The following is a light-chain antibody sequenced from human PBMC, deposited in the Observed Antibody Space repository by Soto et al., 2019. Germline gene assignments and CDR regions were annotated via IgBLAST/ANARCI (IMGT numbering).Light chain of an antibody. CDR1: KLGDKY. V-gene: IGLV3-1*01. J-gene: IGLJ2*01. CDR3: QAWDSMRGVL. CDR2: EDT. Sequence: SYELTQPPSVSVSPGQTASIPCSGDKLGDKYACWYQQKPGQSPVLVIYEDTKRPSGIPERFSGSNSGSTATLTISGTQAMDEADYYCQAWDSMRGVLFGGGTKLTVL.